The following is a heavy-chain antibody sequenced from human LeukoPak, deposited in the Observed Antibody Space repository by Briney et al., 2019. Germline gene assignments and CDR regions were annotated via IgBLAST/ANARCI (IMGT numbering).Heavy chain of an antibody. Sequence: GGSLRLSRAASGFAVSDYYMSWIRQAPGKGLESVSYISSSGTSIYYADSVKGRFTISRDTAMNSLNLEMNGLRAEDTAVYYCARDRRSSSSWEPTDYWGQGTLVIVSP. V-gene: IGHV3-11*01. CDR1: GFAVSDYY. CDR3: ARDRRSSSSWEPTDY. J-gene: IGHJ4*02. D-gene: IGHD6-13*01. CDR2: ISSSGTSI.